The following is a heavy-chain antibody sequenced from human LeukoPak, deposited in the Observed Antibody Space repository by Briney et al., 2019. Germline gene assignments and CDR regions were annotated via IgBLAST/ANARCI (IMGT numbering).Heavy chain of an antibody. J-gene: IGHJ4*02. CDR1: GFTFSSYA. CDR2: ISGSGGST. V-gene: IGHV3-23*01. Sequence: GGSLRLSCAASGFTFSSYAMNWVRQAPGKGLEWVSAISGSGGSTYYADSVKGRFAISRDNSKNTLYLQMNSLRAEDTAVYYCTKDLRFGVLIISVTSPFDYWGQGTLVTVSS. CDR3: TKDLRFGVLIISVTSPFDY. D-gene: IGHD3-3*01.